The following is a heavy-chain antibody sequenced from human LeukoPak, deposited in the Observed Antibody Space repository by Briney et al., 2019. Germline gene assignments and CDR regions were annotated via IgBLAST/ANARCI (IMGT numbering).Heavy chain of an antibody. V-gene: IGHV3-64D*06. CDR1: GFTFSTYV. CDR3: VRGTGY. J-gene: IGHJ4*02. CDR2: ISSNGDNT. Sequence: GGSLRLSCSVSGFTFSTYVMHWVRQAPGKGLEYVSAISSNGDNTYYADSVKSRFTISRDKSKNTLYLQMSSLRADDMDVYYCVRGTGYRGPGTLVTLSS.